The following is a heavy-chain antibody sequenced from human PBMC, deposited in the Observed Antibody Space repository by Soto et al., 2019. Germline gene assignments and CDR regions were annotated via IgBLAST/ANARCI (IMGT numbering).Heavy chain of an antibody. CDR3: AREGVVVVTALPVGSAFDI. CDR2: INPSGGST. V-gene: IGHV1-46*01. Sequence: ASVKVSCKASGYTFTSYYMHWVRQAPGQGLEWMGIINPSGGSTSYAQKFQGRVTMTRDTSTSTVYMELSSLRSEDTAVYYCAREGVVVVTALPVGSAFDIWGQGTMVTVSS. CDR1: GYTFTSYY. D-gene: IGHD2-21*02. J-gene: IGHJ3*02.